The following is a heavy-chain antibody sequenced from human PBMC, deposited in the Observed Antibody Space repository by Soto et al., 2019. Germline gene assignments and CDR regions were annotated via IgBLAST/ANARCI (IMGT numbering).Heavy chain of an antibody. J-gene: IGHJ2*01. CDR1: GFTFDDYA. V-gene: IGHV3-9*01. Sequence: EVQLVESGGGLVQPGRSLRLSCGASGFTFDDYAMHWVRQAPGKGLEWVSGIGYSGGNIAYADSVKGRFTISRDNAKNSLYLQMNSLRPEDTALYYCARDTLGSSYWYFGLWGRGTLVTVAS. CDR3: ARDTLGSSYWYFGL. D-gene: IGHD7-27*01. CDR2: IGYSGGNI.